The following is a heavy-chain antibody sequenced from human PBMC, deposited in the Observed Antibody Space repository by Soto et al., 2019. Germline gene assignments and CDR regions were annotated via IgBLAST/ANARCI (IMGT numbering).Heavy chain of an antibody. D-gene: IGHD3-9*01. V-gene: IGHV1-24*01. Sequence: ASVKVSCKVSGYTLTELSMQWVRQAPGKGLEWMGGFDPDEGDTIYAQKFQGRDTMTADTSTDTAYMELSSLRSDDTTVECCATERRGIYDIVTGPFDYWGHRTLVTVSS. CDR2: FDPDEGDT. J-gene: IGHJ4*01. CDR1: GYTLTELS. CDR3: ATERRGIYDIVTGPFDY.